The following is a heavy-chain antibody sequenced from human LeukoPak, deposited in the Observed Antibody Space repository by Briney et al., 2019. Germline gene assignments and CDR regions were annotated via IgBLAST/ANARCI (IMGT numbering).Heavy chain of an antibody. CDR1: GFTFSSYG. V-gene: IGHV3-30*02. J-gene: IGHJ4*02. Sequence: GGSLRLSCAASGFTFSSYGIHWVRQAPGKGLEWVTFIQYDGSNKYADSVKGRFTISRDNSKNVLYLQMNSLRAEDTALYYCAKSSSRLDTSSFEYWGQGALVTVSS. CDR3: AKSSSRLDTSSFEY. D-gene: IGHD5-18*01. CDR2: IQYDGSNK.